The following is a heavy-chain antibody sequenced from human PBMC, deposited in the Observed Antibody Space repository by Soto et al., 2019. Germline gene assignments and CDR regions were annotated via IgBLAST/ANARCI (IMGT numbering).Heavy chain of an antibody. D-gene: IGHD3-9*01. CDR3: ARGRGLRYFDWLGGMDV. CDR1: GYTFTSSD. Sequence: ASVKVSCKASGYTFTSSDINWVRQATGQGLEWMGWMNPNSSNAGYAQKFQGRVTMTRNTSISTAYMELSSLRSEDTAVYYCARGRGLRYFDWLGGMDVWGQGTTVTVSS. V-gene: IGHV1-8*01. J-gene: IGHJ6*02. CDR2: MNPNSSNA.